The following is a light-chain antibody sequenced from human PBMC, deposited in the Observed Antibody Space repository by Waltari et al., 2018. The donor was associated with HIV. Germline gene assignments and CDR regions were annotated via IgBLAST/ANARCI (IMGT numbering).Light chain of an antibody. J-gene: IGLJ2*01. CDR1: NIGSKR. CDR2: YDS. CDR3: QVWDSSSDHVV. V-gene: IGLV3-21*04. Sequence: SYVLTQPPSVSVAPGKSARITCGGTNIGSKRVNWYPQKPGQAPLLVIYYDSARPSGIPERFSGSNSGNTATLTISRVEAGDEADYYCQVWDSSSDHVVFGGGTNLTVL.